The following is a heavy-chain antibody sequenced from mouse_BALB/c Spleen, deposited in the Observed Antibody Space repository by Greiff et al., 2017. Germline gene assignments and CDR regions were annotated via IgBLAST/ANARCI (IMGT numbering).Heavy chain of an antibody. CDR3: ARSYYGNYGYFDV. CDR1: GFAFSSYD. Sequence: DVQLVESGGGLVKPGGSLKLSCAASGFAFSSYDMSWVRQTPEKRLEWVAYISSGGGSTYYPDTVKGRFTISRDNAKNTLYLQMSSLKSEDTAMYYCARSYYGNYGYFDVWGAGTTVTVSS. V-gene: IGHV5-12-1*01. CDR2: ISSGGGST. D-gene: IGHD2-10*01. J-gene: IGHJ1*01.